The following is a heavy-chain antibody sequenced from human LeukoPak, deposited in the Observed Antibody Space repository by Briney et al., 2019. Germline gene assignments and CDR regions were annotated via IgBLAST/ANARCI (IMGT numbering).Heavy chain of an antibody. V-gene: IGHV1-3*01. CDR2: INAGDGNT. CDR3: ARVIGARYCSSTSCPDAFDI. CDR1: GYTFTSYA. J-gene: IGHJ3*02. Sequence: ASVKVSCKASGYTFTSYAMHWVRQAPGQRLEWMGWINAGDGNTKYSQKFQGRATITRDTSASTAYMELSSLRSEDTAVYYCARVIGARYCSSTSCPDAFDIWGQGTMVTVSS. D-gene: IGHD2-2*01.